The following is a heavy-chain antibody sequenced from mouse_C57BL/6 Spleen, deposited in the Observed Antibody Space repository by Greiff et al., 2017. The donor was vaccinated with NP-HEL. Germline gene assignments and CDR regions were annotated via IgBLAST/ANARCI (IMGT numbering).Heavy chain of an antibody. CDR2: IDPSDSYT. D-gene: IGHD2-1*01. J-gene: IGHJ3*01. CDR1: GYTFTSYW. Sequence: VQLQQPGAELVMPGASVKLSCKASGYTFTSYWMHWVKQRPGQGLEWIGEIDPSDSYTNYNQKFKGKSTLTVDKSSSTAYMQLSSLTSEDSAVYYCARKSIYYGNYGFAYWGQGTLVTVSA. V-gene: IGHV1-69*01. CDR3: ARKSIYYGNYGFAY.